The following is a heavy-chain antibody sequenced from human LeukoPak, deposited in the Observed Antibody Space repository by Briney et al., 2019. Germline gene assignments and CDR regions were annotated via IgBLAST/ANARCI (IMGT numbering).Heavy chain of an antibody. V-gene: IGHV4-61*02. Sequence: SETLSLTCTVSGGSISSAGFYWGWVRQPAGKGLEWIGRMETSGSVSYTLSLSNRATISIDTTKNQFCLRVTSVTAALTAVYYCMRHGGTFITESSTDRHNWMDPWGQGSLVTVSS. CDR1: GGSISSAGFY. D-gene: IGHD1-20*01. J-gene: IGHJ5*02. CDR2: METSGSV. CDR3: MRHGGTFITESSTDRHNWMDP.